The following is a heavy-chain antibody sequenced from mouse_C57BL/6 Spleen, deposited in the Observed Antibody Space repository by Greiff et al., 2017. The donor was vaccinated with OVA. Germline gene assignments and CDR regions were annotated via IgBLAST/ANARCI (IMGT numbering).Heavy chain of an antibody. J-gene: IGHJ1*03. V-gene: IGHV1-50*01. CDR3: ARSSYGNDWYFDV. Sequence: QVQLKQPGAELVKPGASVKLSCKASGYTFTSYWMQWVKQRPGQGLEWIGEIDPSDSYTNYNQKFKGKATLTVDTSSSTAYMQLSSLTSEDSAVYYCARSSYGNDWYFDVWGTGTTVTVSS. CDR1: GYTFTSYW. D-gene: IGHD2-1*01. CDR2: IDPSDSYT.